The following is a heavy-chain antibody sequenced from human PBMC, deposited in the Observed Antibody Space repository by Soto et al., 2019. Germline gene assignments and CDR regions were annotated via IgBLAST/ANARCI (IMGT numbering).Heavy chain of an antibody. D-gene: IGHD4-4*01. J-gene: IGHJ6*03. CDR2: ISSSSSYI. CDR1: GFTFSSYS. CDR3: ARLITTSSIYYYYMDV. Sequence: EVQLVESGGGLVKPGGSLRLSCAASGFTFSSYSMNWVRQAPGKGLEWASSISSSSSYIYYADSVNGRVTISRDNAKNTQYLQMNALRAEDTAVYYCARLITTSSIYYYYMDVWRKATTLTVSS. V-gene: IGHV3-21*01.